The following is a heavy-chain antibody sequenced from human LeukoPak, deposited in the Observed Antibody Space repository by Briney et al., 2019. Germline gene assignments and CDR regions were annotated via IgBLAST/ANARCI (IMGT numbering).Heavy chain of an antibody. V-gene: IGHV4-59*01. D-gene: IGHD3-9*01. J-gene: IGHJ6*02. CDR3: AGGPLSYYDILTGYYPDYYGMDV. CDR1: GGSISSYY. Sequence: SETLSLTCTVSGGSISSYYWSWIRQPPGKGLEWIGYIYYSGSTNYNPSLKSRVTISVDTSKNQFSLKLSSVTAADTAVYYCAGGPLSYYDILTGYYPDYYGMDVWGQGTTVTVSS. CDR2: IYYSGST.